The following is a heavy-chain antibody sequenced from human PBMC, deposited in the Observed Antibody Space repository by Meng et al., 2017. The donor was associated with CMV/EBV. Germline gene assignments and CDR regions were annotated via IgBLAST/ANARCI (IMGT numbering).Heavy chain of an antibody. CDR1: GGSFSGYY. CDR2: INHSGST. Sequence: FYGGSFSGYYWSWIRQPPGKGLEWIGEINHSGSTNYNPSLKSRVTISVDTSKNQFSLKLSSVTAADTAVYYCARFPRYSSSWYIVDYWGQGTLVTVSS. CDR3: ARFPRYSSSWYIVDY. V-gene: IGHV4-34*01. J-gene: IGHJ4*02. D-gene: IGHD6-13*01.